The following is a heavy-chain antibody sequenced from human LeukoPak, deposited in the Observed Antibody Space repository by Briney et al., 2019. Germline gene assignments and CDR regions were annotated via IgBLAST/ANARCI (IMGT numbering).Heavy chain of an antibody. Sequence: MTSETLSLTCTVSGDSISSYYWSWIRQPPGKGLEWIGYIYYSGSTKYKPSLKSRVTISVDTSKNQFSLRLSSVTAADTAVYYCARQVDELRWFDPWGQGTLVTVSS. CDR1: GDSISSYY. CDR2: IYYSGST. V-gene: IGHV4-59*08. J-gene: IGHJ5*02. CDR3: ARQVDELRWFDP. D-gene: IGHD1-26*01.